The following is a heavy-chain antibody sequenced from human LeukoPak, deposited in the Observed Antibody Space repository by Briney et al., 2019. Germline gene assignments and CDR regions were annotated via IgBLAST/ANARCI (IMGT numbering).Heavy chain of an antibody. V-gene: IGHV1-46*01. CDR2: INPSGGST. CDR3: ARDLLIVVVMDLDYYYGMDV. Sequence: ASVKVSCKASGYTFTSYYMHWVRQAPGQGLEWMGIINPSGGSTSYAQKFQGRVTMTRDTSTSTVYMELSSLRSEDTAVYYCARDLLIVVVMDLDYYYGMDVWGQGTMVTVSS. D-gene: IGHD3-22*01. J-gene: IGHJ6*02. CDR1: GYTFTSYY.